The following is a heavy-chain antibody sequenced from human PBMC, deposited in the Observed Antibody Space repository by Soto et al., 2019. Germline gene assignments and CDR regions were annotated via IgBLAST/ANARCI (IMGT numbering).Heavy chain of an antibody. CDR3: ARDLVPGYTGFSDY. D-gene: IGHD5-12*01. J-gene: IGHJ4*02. V-gene: IGHV1-18*01. CDR2: ISAHNGNT. Sequence: ASVKVSCKGSGYGFTTYGITWVLQAPGQGLEWMAWISAHNGNTNYAQKLQGRVTVTRDTSTSTAYMELRSLTSDDTAVYYCARDLVPGYTGFSDYWGQGTLVTVSS. CDR1: GYGFTTYG.